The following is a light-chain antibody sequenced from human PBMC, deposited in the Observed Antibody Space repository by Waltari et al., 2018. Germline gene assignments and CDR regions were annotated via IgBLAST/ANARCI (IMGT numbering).Light chain of an antibody. CDR3: SSYISADTHEL. CDR2: DVS. Sequence: QSALTQPASVSGSPGQSITVSCTGTSSDGGGYNYVSWYQQHPGKAPKLMIYDVSNRPSGFSNRCSGVKSANTASLTISGRQAEDEGHHYCSSYISADTHELLGGGT. J-gene: IGLJ2*01. CDR1: SSDGGGYNY. V-gene: IGLV2-14*03.